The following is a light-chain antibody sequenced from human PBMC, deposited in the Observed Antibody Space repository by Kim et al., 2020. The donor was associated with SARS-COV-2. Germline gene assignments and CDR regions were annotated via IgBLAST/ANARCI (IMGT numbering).Light chain of an antibody. J-gene: IGLJ1*01. CDR2: SNG. CDR1: SSNIGAGYD. CDR3: QSYDSSLSGYV. Sequence: QTFTVSCIGSSSNIGAGYDVHWYQHLPTTAPKLLIYSNGNRPSGVPDRFSGSKSGTSASLAITGLQAEDEADYYCQSYDSSLSGYVFGSGTKVTVL. V-gene: IGLV1-40*01.